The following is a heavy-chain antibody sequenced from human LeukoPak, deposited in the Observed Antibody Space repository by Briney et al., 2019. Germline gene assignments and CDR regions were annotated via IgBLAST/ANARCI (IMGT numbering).Heavy chain of an antibody. V-gene: IGHV3-48*04. CDR1: GFTFSSYS. Sequence: GGSLRLSCAASGFTFSSYSMNWVRRAPGKGLEWVSYISSSSSTIYYADSVKGRFTISRDNAKNSLYLQMNSLRAEDTAVYYCARDCAGDYWGQGTLVTVSS. CDR3: ARDCAGDY. J-gene: IGHJ4*02. D-gene: IGHD3-10*02. CDR2: ISSSSSTI.